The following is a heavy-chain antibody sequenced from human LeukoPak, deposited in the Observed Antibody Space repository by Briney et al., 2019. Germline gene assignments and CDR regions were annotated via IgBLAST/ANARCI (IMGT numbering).Heavy chain of an antibody. CDR1: GGSFSGYY. CDR2: VNLQGST. J-gene: IGHJ4*02. CDR3: AREGGPYRPLDY. V-gene: IGHV4-34*01. Sequence: SETLSLTCAVYGGSFSGYYWSWIRQPPGKGLEWIGEVNLQGSTNYNPSLMGRVAISVDTSENHISLQLTSVTAADTAVYYCAREGGPYRPLDYSGQGTLVTVSS.